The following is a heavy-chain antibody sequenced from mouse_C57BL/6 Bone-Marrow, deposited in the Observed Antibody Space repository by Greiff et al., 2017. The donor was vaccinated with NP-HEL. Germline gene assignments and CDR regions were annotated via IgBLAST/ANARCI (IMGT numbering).Heavy chain of an antibody. CDR3: ARESNRYAMDY. D-gene: IGHD2-5*01. CDR2: ISYDGSN. Sequence: EVKLMESGPGLVKPSQSLSLTCSVTGYSITSGYYWNWIRQFPGNKLEWMGYISYDGSNNYNPSLKNRFSITRETAKNQLYLKLNSVTTEDTATYYCARESNRYAMDYWGQGTSVTDSS. CDR1: GYSITSGYY. V-gene: IGHV3-6*01. J-gene: IGHJ4*01.